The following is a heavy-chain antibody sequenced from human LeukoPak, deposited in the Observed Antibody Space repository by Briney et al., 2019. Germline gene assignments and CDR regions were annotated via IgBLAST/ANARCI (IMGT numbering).Heavy chain of an antibody. CDR3: ARDRGVTTDWYYFDY. D-gene: IGHD4-17*01. J-gene: IGHJ4*02. CDR1: GFTFSDYY. Sequence: GGSLRLSCAASGFTFSDYYMSWIRQAPGKGLEWVSYISSSGSTIYYADSVKGRFTISRDNAKNSPYLQMNSLRAEDTAVYYCARDRGVTTDWYYFDYWGQGTLVTVSS. CDR2: ISSSGSTI. V-gene: IGHV3-11*01.